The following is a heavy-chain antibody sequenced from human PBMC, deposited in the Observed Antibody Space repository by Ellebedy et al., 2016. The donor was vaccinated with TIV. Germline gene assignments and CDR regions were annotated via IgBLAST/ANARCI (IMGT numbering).Heavy chain of an antibody. D-gene: IGHD1-26*01. J-gene: IGHJ4*02. CDR1: GDSITSTNW. Sequence: MPGGSLRLSCAVSGDSITSTNWWTWVRQPPGKGMDWIGEIFHSGTTNYNPSHKSRLTISLDKSKNHFSLDLRSVTAADTAVYYCATLIVGTYYFGYWGQGLLVTVSS. CDR2: IFHSGTT. CDR3: ATLIVGTYYFGY. V-gene: IGHV4-4*02.